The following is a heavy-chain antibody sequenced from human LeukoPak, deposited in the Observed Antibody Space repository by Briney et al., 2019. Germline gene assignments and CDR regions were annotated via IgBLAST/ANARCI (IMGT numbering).Heavy chain of an antibody. D-gene: IGHD3-22*01. CDR2: IYYSEIT. CDR1: GGFHSIGGYY. CDR3: ARVYDSSGYFPFFDY. J-gene: IGHJ4*02. V-gene: IGHV4-31*03. Sequence: SQTLSLTCTLSGGFHSIGGYYWRWIRQHPGRGLEGIGYIYYSEITYYNPSHKSRVTISVDTSKNQFSLKLSCVTAADTAVYYCARVYDSSGYFPFFDYWGQGTLGTVSS.